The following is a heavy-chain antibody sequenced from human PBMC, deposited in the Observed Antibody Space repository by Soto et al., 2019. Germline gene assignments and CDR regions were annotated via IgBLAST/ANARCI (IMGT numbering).Heavy chain of an antibody. V-gene: IGHV4-34*01. CDR1: GGSFSGYY. D-gene: IGHD3-16*01. J-gene: IGHJ6*02. CDR3: ARVIRYYYYGMDV. CDR2: INHSGST. Sequence: SETLSLTCAVYGGSFSGYYWSWIRQPPGKGLEWIGEINHSGSTNYNPSLKSRVTISVDTSKNQFSLKLSSVTAADTAVYYCARVIRYYYYGMDVWGQGTTVTVSS.